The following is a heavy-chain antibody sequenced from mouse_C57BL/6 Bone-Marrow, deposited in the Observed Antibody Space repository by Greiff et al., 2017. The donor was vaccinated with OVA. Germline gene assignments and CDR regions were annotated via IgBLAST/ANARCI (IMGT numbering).Heavy chain of an antibody. J-gene: IGHJ3*01. CDR1: GFSFNTYA. V-gene: IGHV10-1*01. CDR3: VRHRTLYDYDAWFAY. Sequence: EVQRVESGGGLVQPKGSLKLSCAASGFSFNTYAMNWVRQAPGKGLEWVARIRSKSNNYATYYADSVKDRFTISRDDSESMLYLQMNNLKTEDTAMYYCVRHRTLYDYDAWFAYWGQGTLVTVSA. D-gene: IGHD2-4*01. CDR2: IRSKSNNYAT.